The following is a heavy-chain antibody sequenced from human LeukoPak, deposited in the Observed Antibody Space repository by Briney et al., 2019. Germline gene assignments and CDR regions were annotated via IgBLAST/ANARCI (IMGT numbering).Heavy chain of an antibody. V-gene: IGHV3-7*01. J-gene: IGHJ6*02. CDR2: IKQDGSEK. D-gene: IGHD6-19*01. Sequence: GGSLRLSCAASGFTFSSYWMSWVRQAPGKGLEWVANIKQDGSEKYYVDSVKGRFTISRDNAKNSLYLQMNSLRAEDTAVYYCARDGWYIAYLQSYYGMDVWGQGTTVTVSS. CDR3: ARDGWYIAYLQSYYGMDV. CDR1: GFTFSSYW.